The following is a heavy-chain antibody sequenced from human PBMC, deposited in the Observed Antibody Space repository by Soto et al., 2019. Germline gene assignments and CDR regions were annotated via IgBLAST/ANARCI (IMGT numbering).Heavy chain of an antibody. V-gene: IGHV3-30*18. Sequence: PGGSLRLSCVASGFTFSNFAIHWVRQAPGKGLEWAAVISYDGSEKYYADSVKGRFTISRGNSQNTLYLQMSSLRAEDTALYYCAKATYGVVGVYFLDYWGQGALVTVSS. CDR3: AKATYGVVGVYFLDY. J-gene: IGHJ4*02. CDR2: ISYDGSEK. D-gene: IGHD4-17*01. CDR1: GFTFSNFA.